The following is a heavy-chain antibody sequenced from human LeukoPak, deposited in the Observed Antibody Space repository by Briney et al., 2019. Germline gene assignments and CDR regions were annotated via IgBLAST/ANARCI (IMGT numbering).Heavy chain of an antibody. CDR1: GFTFSAYT. CDR2: IISNGGST. V-gene: IGHV3-64*02. D-gene: IGHD1-26*01. CDR3: ARVKMGATVSDYYYYYMDV. Sequence: GGSLRLSCAAFGFTFSAYTMHWVRQAPGKGLECVSAIISNGGSTHYADSVKGRFSISRDNSKNTLYLQMGSLRAEDMAVYYCARVKMGATVSDYYYYYMDVWGKGTTVTVSS. J-gene: IGHJ6*03.